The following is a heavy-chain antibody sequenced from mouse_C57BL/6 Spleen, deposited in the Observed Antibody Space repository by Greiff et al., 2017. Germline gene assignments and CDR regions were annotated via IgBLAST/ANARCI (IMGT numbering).Heavy chain of an antibody. CDR1: GFTFSNYW. J-gene: IGHJ4*01. D-gene: IGHD2-10*01. CDR3: TGPPYFSYAMDY. CDR2: IRLKSDNYAT. Sequence: EVQLVESRGGLVQPGGSMKLSCVASGFTFSNYWMNWVRQSPEKGLEWVAQIRLKSDNYATHYAESVKGRFTISRDDSKSSVYLQMNNLRAEDTGIYYCTGPPYFSYAMDYWGQGTSVTVSS. V-gene: IGHV6-3*01.